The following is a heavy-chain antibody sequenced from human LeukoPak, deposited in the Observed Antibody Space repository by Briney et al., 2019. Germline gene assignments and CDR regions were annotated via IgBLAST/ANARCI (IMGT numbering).Heavy chain of an antibody. CDR2: IYHSGST. J-gene: IGHJ2*01. CDR3: ARVVLDIVVVVAATPEWYFDL. Sequence: SETLSLTCAVSGYSISSGYYWGWIRQPPGKGLEWIGSIYHSGSTYYNPSLKSRVTISVDTPKNQFSLKLSSVTAADTAVYYCARVVLDIVVVVAATPEWYFDLWGRGTLVTVSS. D-gene: IGHD2-15*01. V-gene: IGHV4-38-2*01. CDR1: GYSISSGYY.